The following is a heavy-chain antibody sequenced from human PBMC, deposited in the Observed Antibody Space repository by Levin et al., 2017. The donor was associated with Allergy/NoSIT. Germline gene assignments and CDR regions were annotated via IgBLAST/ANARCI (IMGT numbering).Heavy chain of an antibody. CDR2: ISYDGSNK. CDR3: ARARGYSYGYYFDY. D-gene: IGHD5-18*01. Sequence: SCAASGFTFSSYAMHWVRQAPGKGLEWVAVISYDGSNKYYADSVKGRFTISRDNSKNTLYLQMNSLRAEDTAVYYCARARGYSYGYYFDYWGQGTLVTVSS. CDR1: GFTFSSYA. V-gene: IGHV3-30-3*01. J-gene: IGHJ4*02.